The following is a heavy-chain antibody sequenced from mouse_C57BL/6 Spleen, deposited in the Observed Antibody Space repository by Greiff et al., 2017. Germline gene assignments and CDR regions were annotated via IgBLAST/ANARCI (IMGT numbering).Heavy chain of an antibody. CDR3: ASSYYSNYVRGDY. J-gene: IGHJ2*01. V-gene: IGHV1-64*01. CDR2: IHPNSGST. CDR1: GYTFTSYW. D-gene: IGHD2-5*01. Sequence: QVQLKQPGAELVKPGASVKLSCKASGYTFTSYWMHWVKQRPGQGLEWIGMIHPNSGSTNYNEKFKSQATLTVDKSSSTAYMQLSSLTSEDSAVYYCASSYYSNYVRGDYWGQGTTLTVSS.